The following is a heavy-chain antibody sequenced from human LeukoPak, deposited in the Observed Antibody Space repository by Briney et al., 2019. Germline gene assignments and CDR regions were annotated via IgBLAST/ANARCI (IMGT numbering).Heavy chain of an antibody. J-gene: IGHJ4*02. D-gene: IGHD3-22*01. CDR1: SGSFSGYY. V-gene: IGHV4-34*01. CDR3: VGSSGYYYNY. Sequence: PSETLSLTCAVYSGSFSGYYWSWIRQPPGKGLEWIGEINHSGSTNYNPSLKSRVTISVDTSKNQFSLKLSSVTAADTAVYYCVGSSGYYYNYWGQGTLVTVSS. CDR2: INHSGST.